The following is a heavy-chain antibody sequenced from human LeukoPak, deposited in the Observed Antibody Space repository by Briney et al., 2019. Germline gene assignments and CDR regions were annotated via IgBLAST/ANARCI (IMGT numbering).Heavy chain of an antibody. CDR3: ARDTAAAGIDYFDY. J-gene: IGHJ4*02. CDR1: GFTFSSYS. Sequence: GGSLRLSCAASGFTFSSYSMNWVRQAPGKGLEWFSSISSSSSYIYYADSVKGRFTISRDNAKNSLYLQMNSLRAEDTAVYYCARDTAAAGIDYFDYWGQGTLVTVSS. D-gene: IGHD6-13*01. CDR2: ISSSSSYI. V-gene: IGHV3-21*01.